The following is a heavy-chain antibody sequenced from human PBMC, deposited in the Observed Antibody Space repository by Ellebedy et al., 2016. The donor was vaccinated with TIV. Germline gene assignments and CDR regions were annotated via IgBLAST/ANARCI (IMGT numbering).Heavy chain of an antibody. CDR2: IYYSGST. D-gene: IGHD3-10*01. V-gene: IGHV4-31*03. J-gene: IGHJ5*02. CDR3: ARDRGLGIGWFDP. CDR1: GGSISSGGYY. Sequence: SETLSLXXTVSGGSISSGGYYWSWIRQHPGKGLEWIGYIYYSGSTYYNPSLKSRVTISVDRSKNQFSLKLSSVTAADTAVYYCARDRGLGIGWFDPWGQGTLVTVSS.